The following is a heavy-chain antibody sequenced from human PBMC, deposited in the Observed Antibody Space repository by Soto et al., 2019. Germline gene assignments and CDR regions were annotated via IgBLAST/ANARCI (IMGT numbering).Heavy chain of an antibody. D-gene: IGHD1-26*01. J-gene: IGHJ6*02. CDR1: VFTFISYW. Sequence: GWSLRLSCAASVFTFISYWMSWVRQAPGKGLEWVANIKQDGSEKYYVDSVKGRFTISRDNAKNSLYLQMNSLRAEDTAVYYCARGGWAWYGMDVWGQGTTVTVSS. V-gene: IGHV3-7*04. CDR2: IKQDGSEK. CDR3: ARGGWAWYGMDV.